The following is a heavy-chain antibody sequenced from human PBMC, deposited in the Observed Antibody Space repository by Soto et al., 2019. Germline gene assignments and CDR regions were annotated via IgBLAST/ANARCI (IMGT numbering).Heavy chain of an antibody. J-gene: IGHJ6*03. D-gene: IGHD2-2*01. Sequence: GGSLRLSCAASGFTFSSYAMSWVRQAPGKGLEWVSAISGSGGSTYYADSVKGRFTISRDNSKKTLYLQMNSLRAEDTAVYYCAKDRAEIGDIVVVPAAQWCMDIWGKGTTVTVSS. CDR3: AKDRAEIGDIVVVPAAQWCMDI. CDR2: ISGSGGST. V-gene: IGHV3-23*01. CDR1: GFTFSSYA.